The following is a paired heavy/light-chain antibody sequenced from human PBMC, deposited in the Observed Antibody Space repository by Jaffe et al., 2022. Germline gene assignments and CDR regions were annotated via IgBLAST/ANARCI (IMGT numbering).Light chain of an antibody. Sequence: QSALTQPASVSGSPGQSITISCTGTSLDIGDYNYVSWYQQHPGKAPKLIIYDVNDRPSGVSNRFSGSKSGNTASLTISGLQAEDEADYYCSSYTHIVTQVFGGGTKLTVL. CDR1: SLDIGDYNY. CDR2: DVN. CDR3: SSYTHIVTQV. V-gene: IGLV2-14*03. J-gene: IGLJ3*02.
Heavy chain of an antibody. V-gene: IGHV4-59*01. Sequence: QVQLQESGPGLVKPSETLSLFCNVSGVSISSDYWTWIRQPPGRGLEWIGYIYHSGSTNCNPSMKSRVTLSLDKSKNQFSLKLRSVTAADTAVYYCARHPDRRWFDPWGQGALVTVSS. CDR2: IYHSGST. CDR3: ARHPDRRWFDP. J-gene: IGHJ5*02. CDR1: GVSISSDY.